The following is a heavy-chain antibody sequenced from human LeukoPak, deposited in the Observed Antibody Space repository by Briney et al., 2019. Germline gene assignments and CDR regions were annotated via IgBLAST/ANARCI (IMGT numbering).Heavy chain of an antibody. CDR1: GFTFSSYG. D-gene: IGHD2-21*02. V-gene: IGHV3-30*03. J-gene: IGHJ3*02. CDR2: ISYDGSNK. Sequence: GGSLRLSCAASGFTFSSYGMHWVRQAPGKGLEWVAVISYDGSNKYYADSVKGRFTISRDNSKNTLYLQMNSLRAEDTAVYYCARGPLAYCGGDCYGAFDIWGQGTMVTVPS. CDR3: ARGPLAYCGGDCYGAFDI.